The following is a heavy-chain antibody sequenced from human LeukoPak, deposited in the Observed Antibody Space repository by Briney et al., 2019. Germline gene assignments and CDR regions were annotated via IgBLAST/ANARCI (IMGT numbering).Heavy chain of an antibody. V-gene: IGHV1-46*01. D-gene: IGHD2-21*02. J-gene: IGHJ3*02. CDR1: GYTFTSYY. CDR2: INPNGGST. Sequence: ASVKVSCTASGYTFTSYYMHWVRQAPGQGLEWMGIINPNGGSTSYAQKFQGRVTMTRDTSTSTVYMELSSLRSEDTAVYYCARAENWHIVVVTAIQSTAFDIWGQGTMVTVSS. CDR3: ARAENWHIVVVTAIQSTAFDI.